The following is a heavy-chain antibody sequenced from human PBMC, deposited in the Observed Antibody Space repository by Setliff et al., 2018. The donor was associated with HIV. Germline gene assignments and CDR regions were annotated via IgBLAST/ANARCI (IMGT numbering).Heavy chain of an antibody. CDR1: GYSISSGYY. Sequence: SETLSLTCTVTGYSISSGYYWAWIRQPPGKGLEWIGTVYNPERISYNPSLRSRVTISVDTSQNQFSLKLRSVTAADTGVYYCARPGSSSYYYAMDVWGLGTTVTVSS. D-gene: IGHD3-10*01. J-gene: IGHJ6*02. CDR2: VYNPERI. V-gene: IGHV4-38-2*02. CDR3: ARPGSSSYYYAMDV.